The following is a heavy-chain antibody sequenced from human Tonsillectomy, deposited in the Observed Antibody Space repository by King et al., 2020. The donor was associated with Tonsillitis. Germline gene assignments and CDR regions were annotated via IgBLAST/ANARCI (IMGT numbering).Heavy chain of an antibody. J-gene: IGHJ5*01. CDR2: ITPTNIIV. CDR1: GFSFNTHS. V-gene: IGHV3-48*02. CDR3: ARDGTYSGFDYDS. D-gene: IGHD5-12*01. Sequence: VQLVESGGGLVQPGGSLRLSCVASGFSFNTHSMSWVRQAPGKGLEWISYITPTNIIVSQEYVRGRFTISRDNAKNSLYLQMNSLRDEDTAVYYCARDGTYSGFDYDSWGQGTLVTVSS.